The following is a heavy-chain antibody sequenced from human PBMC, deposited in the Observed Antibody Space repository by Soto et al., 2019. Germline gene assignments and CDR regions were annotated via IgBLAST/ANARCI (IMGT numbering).Heavy chain of an antibody. D-gene: IGHD3-22*01. CDR3: AKVAPPPPLYDSSGYFPDY. Sequence: GGSLRLSCAASGLTFSSYAMIWVRQAPGKGLEWVSAISGSGGSTYYADSVKGRFTISRDNSKNTLYLQMNSLRAEDTAVYYCAKVAPPPPLYDSSGYFPDYWGQGTLVTVSS. V-gene: IGHV3-23*01. J-gene: IGHJ4*02. CDR1: GLTFSSYA. CDR2: ISGSGGST.